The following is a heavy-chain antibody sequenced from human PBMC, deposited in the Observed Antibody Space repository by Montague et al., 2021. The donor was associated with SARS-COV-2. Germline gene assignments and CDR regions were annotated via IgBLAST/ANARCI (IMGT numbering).Heavy chain of an antibody. Sequence: QSGAEVKAPGESLTISCENSGYTFPTYWIGWVRQMPGKGLQWVGIIYPRDSDTRYSPSFASQVTISADTSMNTAYLHWSSLKASDSGMYYCATTRGSTFGYASWGQGTLVTVSS. CDR3: ATTRGSTFGYAS. CDR2: IYPRDSDT. CDR1: GYTFPTYW. J-gene: IGHJ5*02. D-gene: IGHD2/OR15-2a*01. V-gene: IGHV5-51*01.